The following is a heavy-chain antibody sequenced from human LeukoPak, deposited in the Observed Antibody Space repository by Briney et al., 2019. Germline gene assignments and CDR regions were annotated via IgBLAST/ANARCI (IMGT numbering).Heavy chain of an antibody. CDR3: ATLYRTDP. D-gene: IGHD4-11*01. J-gene: IGHJ5*02. Sequence: GGSLRLSCGASELTLSDAWMYWVRQAPGKGLECIGHIKSETDGETADYIAPVKGRFTISRDDSTNTLFLQMSSLKTEDTAVYYCATLYRTDPWGQGTLVTVSS. CDR2: IKSETDGETA. CDR1: ELTLSDAW. V-gene: IGHV3-15*01.